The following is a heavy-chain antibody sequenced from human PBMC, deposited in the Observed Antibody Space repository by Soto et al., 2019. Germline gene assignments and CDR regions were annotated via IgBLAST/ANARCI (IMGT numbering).Heavy chain of an antibody. V-gene: IGHV6-1*01. Sequence: SQTLSLTCAISGDSVSSNIAAWSWIRQSPSRGLEWLGRTFYRSKWHNDYALFVGSRLTIKPDTSKNQFSLQLNSVTPEDTAVYYCARLIGNSWLDSWGQGTLVTVSS. D-gene: IGHD2-8*01. CDR3: ARLIGNSWLDS. CDR2: TFYRSKWHN. CDR1: GDSVSSNIAA. J-gene: IGHJ5*01.